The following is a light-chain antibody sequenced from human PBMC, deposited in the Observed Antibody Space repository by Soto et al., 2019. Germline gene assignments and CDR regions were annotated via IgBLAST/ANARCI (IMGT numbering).Light chain of an antibody. CDR1: QSITYW. V-gene: IGKV1-5*01. CDR3: QQYHSFSFT. J-gene: IGKJ2*01. Sequence: DIQMTQSPSSLSASVGDRVTITCRASQSITYWLAWYQQKPGRDPKLLIYDVFNLLSGVPSRFSGSGSGTEFTLTISSLQPDDSATYYCQQYHSFSFTFGQGTKLEIK. CDR2: DVF.